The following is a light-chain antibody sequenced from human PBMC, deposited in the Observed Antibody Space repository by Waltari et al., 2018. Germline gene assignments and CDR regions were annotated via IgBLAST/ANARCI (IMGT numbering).Light chain of an antibody. J-gene: IGLJ1*01. CDR3: AAWDDSLNGLYV. Sequence: QSVLTQPPSASGTPGQRVTISCAGSSSNIGSNTVNWYQQLPGKAPKLLMYNNNQRPSGVPDRFSGSKSGTSASLAISGLQSEDEADYYCAAWDDSLNGLYVFGTGTKVTVL. V-gene: IGLV1-44*01. CDR2: NNN. CDR1: SSNIGSNT.